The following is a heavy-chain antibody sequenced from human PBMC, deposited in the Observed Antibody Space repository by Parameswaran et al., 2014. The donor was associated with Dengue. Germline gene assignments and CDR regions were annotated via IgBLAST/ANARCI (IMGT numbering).Heavy chain of an antibody. CDR2: IYHSGNT. J-gene: IGHJ6*02. Sequence: ASETLSLTCTVSGGSIRSSNYYWGWIRQPPGKGLEWIGSIYHSGNTFYNPSLKSRVTISVDTSKNQFSLKLSSVTAADTAVYFCARPLAESWYHYGMDVWGQGTTVTVSS. CDR3: ARPLAESWYHYGMDV. V-gene: IGHV4-39*01. D-gene: IGHD3-3*02. CDR1: GGSIRSSNYY.